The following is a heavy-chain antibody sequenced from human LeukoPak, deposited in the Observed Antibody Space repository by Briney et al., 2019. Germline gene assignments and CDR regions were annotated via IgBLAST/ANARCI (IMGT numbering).Heavy chain of an antibody. CDR1: GFTFSSYA. D-gene: IGHD1-26*01. J-gene: IGHJ4*02. CDR3: AKPLGGRYLFDL. Sequence: GGSLRLSCAASGFTFSSYAMTWVRRAPGKGLEWVSTIEVGGAMTHYADSVKGRFTISRDTSKSTLFLQMTNLRVEDTAVYYCAKPLGGRYLFDLWGPGTLVIVSS. CDR2: IEVGGAMT. V-gene: IGHV3-23*01.